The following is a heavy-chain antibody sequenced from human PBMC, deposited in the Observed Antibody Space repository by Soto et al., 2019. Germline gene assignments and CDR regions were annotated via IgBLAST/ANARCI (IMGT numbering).Heavy chain of an antibody. CDR1: GFSLSTSGVG. V-gene: IGHV2-5*02. D-gene: IGHD6-13*01. J-gene: IGHJ5*02. CDR2: IYWDDDK. Sequence: FGPTLVNPTQTLTLTCTFSGFSLSTSGVGVGWIRQPPGKALEWLALIYWDDDKRYSPSLKSRLTITKDTSKNQVVLTMTNMDPVDTATYYCAHSLFYSSSWYEDWFDPWGQGTLVTVSS. CDR3: AHSLFYSSSWYEDWFDP.